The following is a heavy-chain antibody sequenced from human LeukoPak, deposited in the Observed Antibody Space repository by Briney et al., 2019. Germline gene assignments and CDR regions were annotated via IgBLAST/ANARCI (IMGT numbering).Heavy chain of an antibody. CDR2: IYSGGST. V-gene: IGHV3-53*01. J-gene: IGHJ4*02. CDR3: ARAFGLTDY. Sequence: PGGSLRLSCAASGFIVSSNYMSWVRQAPGKGLEWVSVIYSGGSTYYADSVKGRFTISRDNAKNSLYLQMNSLRDEDTAVYYCARAFGLTDYWGQGTLVTVSS. CDR1: GFIVSSNY. D-gene: IGHD3/OR15-3a*01.